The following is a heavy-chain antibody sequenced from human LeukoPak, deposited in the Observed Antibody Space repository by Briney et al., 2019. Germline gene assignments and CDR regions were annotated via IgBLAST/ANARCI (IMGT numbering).Heavy chain of an antibody. CDR1: GFTFSSYG. V-gene: IGHV3-33*01. Sequence: PGGSLRLSCAASGFTFSSYGMHWVRQAPCKGLEWVAVIWYDGSNKYYADSVKGRFTISRDNSKNTLYLQMNSLRAEDTAVYYRARDLFPSDYVDDYYYYGMDVWGQGTTVTVSS. D-gene: IGHD4-17*01. CDR3: ARDLFPSDYVDDYYYYGMDV. J-gene: IGHJ6*02. CDR2: IWYDGSNK.